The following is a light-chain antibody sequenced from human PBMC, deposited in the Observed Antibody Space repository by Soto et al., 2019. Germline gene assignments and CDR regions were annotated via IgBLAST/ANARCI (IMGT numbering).Light chain of an antibody. J-gene: IGKJ2*01. CDR2: GAF. CDR3: QQDGSTPPQYT. CDR1: QSVSSSY. V-gene: IGKV3-20*01. Sequence: IVLTQSPGTLSLSPGERATLSCRASQSVSSSYLAWYQQKPGQAPTLLIYGAFSRATGIPDRFSGSGSVTDFSLHISRLEPEDFEVYYCQQDGSTPPQYTFGQGTKLEIK.